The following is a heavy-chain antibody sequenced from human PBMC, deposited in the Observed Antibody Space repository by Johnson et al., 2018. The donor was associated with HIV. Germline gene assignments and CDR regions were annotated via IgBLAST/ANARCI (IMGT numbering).Heavy chain of an antibody. D-gene: IGHD4-17*01. Sequence: QEQLVESGGGLVKPGGSLRLSCAASGFIFSDYYMNWIRQAPGKGLEWVSYISSSGSTIYYADSVKGRFTISRDNAKNSLYLQMNSLRDEDTAVYYSAGDSTPWGGDSVAYSVDIWGQGRMVTVSS. CDR2: ISSSGSTI. V-gene: IGHV3-11*04. CDR1: GFIFSDYY. CDR3: AGDSTPWGGDSVAYSVDI. J-gene: IGHJ3*02.